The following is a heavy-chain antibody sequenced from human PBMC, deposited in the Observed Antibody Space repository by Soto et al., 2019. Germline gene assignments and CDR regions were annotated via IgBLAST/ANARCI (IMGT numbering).Heavy chain of an antibody. CDR2: INSDGSST. D-gene: IGHD2-8*01. CDR3: ARGVSLNWYFDL. V-gene: IGHV3-74*01. CDR1: GFTFSSYW. J-gene: IGHJ2*01. Sequence: EVQLVESGGGLVQPGGSLRLSCAASGFTFSSYWMHWVRQAPGTGLVGVSRINSDGSSTSYAASVKGRFTISRDNAKHTLYLQMTSLRAEDTAVYYCARGVSLNWYFDLWGRGTRVTVSS.